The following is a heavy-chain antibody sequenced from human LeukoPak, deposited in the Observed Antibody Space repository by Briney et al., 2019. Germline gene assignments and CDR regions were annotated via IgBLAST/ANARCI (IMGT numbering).Heavy chain of an antibody. CDR2: ISYDGSNK. CDR1: GFTFSSYG. V-gene: IGHV3-30*03. J-gene: IGHJ4*02. Sequence: GGSLRLSCAASGFTFSSYGMHWARQAPGKGLEWVAVISYDGSNKYYADSVKGRFTISRDNSKNTLYLQMNSLRAEDTAVYYCATPGPVQSLYFDYWGQGTLVTVSS. D-gene: IGHD1-1*01. CDR3: ATPGPVQSLYFDY.